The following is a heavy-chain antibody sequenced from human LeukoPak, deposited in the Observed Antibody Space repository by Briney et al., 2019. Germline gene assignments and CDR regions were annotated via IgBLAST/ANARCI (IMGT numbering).Heavy chain of an antibody. CDR1: GGSFSGYY. V-gene: IGHV4-34*01. J-gene: IGHJ5*02. CDR3: ARHARVTVVSYRRWFDP. CDR2: INHSGST. D-gene: IGHD3-16*02. Sequence: PSETLSLTCAVYGGSFSGYYWSWIRQPPGKGLEWIGEINHSGSTNYNPSLKSRVTISVDTSKNQFSLKLSSVTAADTAVYYCARHARVTVVSYRRWFDPWGQGTLVTVSS.